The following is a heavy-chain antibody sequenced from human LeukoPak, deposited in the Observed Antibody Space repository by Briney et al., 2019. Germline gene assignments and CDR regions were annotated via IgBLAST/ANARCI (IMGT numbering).Heavy chain of an antibody. Sequence: GGSLRLSCAASGFTFSSYWMSWVRQAPGKGLEWVSAISGSGGSTYYADSVKGRFTISRDNSKNTLYLQMNSLRAEDTAVYYCAKESDFWSGYYRNDYWGQGTLVTVSS. J-gene: IGHJ4*02. CDR2: ISGSGGST. CDR3: AKESDFWSGYYRNDY. V-gene: IGHV3-23*01. CDR1: GFTFSSYW. D-gene: IGHD3-3*01.